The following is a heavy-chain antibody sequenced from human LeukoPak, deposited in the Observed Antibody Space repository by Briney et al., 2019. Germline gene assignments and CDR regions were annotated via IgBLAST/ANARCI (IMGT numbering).Heavy chain of an antibody. V-gene: IGHV3-15*01. D-gene: IGHD2-2*01. Sequence: GGSLRLSCAASGFTFSSYAMTWVRQAPGKGLEWVGHIKNKTNGGTTDYAAPVKGRFIISRDDSKNTLYLQMNSLRTEDTAVYYCARGFCSSTNCYQGPFDFWGQGTLVTVSS. J-gene: IGHJ4*02. CDR3: ARGFCSSTNCYQGPFDF. CDR1: GFTFSSYA. CDR2: IKNKTNGGTT.